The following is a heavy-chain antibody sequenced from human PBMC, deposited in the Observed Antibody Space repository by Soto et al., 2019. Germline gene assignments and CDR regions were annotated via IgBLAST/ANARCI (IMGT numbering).Heavy chain of an antibody. V-gene: IGHV1-18*01. CDR3: ATRSPAFDD. CDR1: GYTFTSFG. J-gene: IGHJ4*02. Sequence: QVQLVQSGPEVKKPGASVKVSCKTSGYTFTSFGISWVRQAPGQGLEWMGWITTDKGKTNYAQKFQGRVTMTTDTSTSTSYMELRSLRSDDTAVYYGATRSPAFDDWGQGTMVTVSS. CDR2: ITTDKGKT.